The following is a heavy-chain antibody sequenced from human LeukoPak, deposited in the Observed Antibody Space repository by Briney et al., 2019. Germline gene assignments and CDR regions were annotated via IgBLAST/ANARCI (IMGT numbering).Heavy chain of an antibody. CDR1: GYSFTDYY. CDR3: AREEQLAPGDYYFDY. V-gene: IGHV1-2*02. Sequence: ASVNVSCKASGYSFTDYYMHWVRQAPGQGLEWMGWINPDSGGPNYAQKFQGRVTMTRDTSITTAYMELSRLRSDDTAVYYCAREEQLAPGDYYFDYWGQGTLVTVSS. J-gene: IGHJ4*02. D-gene: IGHD6-6*01. CDR2: INPDSGGP.